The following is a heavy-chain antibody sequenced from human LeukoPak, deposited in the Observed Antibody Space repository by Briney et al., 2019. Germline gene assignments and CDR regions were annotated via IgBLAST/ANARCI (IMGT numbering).Heavy chain of an antibody. J-gene: IGHJ4*02. CDR3: ARDASAYYSRWFDY. Sequence: ASVKVSCKASGYTFNSYGISWVRQAPGQGLEWMGWISAYNGNTNYAQKLQGRVTMTTDTSTSTAYMELRSLRSDDTAVYYCARDASAYYSRWFDYWGQGTLVTVPS. V-gene: IGHV1-18*01. D-gene: IGHD3-22*01. CDR2: ISAYNGNT. CDR1: GYTFNSYG.